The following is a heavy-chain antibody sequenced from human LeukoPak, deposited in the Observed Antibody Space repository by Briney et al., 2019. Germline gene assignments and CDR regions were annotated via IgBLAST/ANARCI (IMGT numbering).Heavy chain of an antibody. Sequence: SETLSLTCTVSGGSISSGSYYWSWIRQPAGKGLEWIGRIYTSGSTNYNPSLKSRVTISVDTSKNQFSLKLSSVTAADTAVYYCARVDTTMAYFDYWDQGTLVTVSS. CDR1: GGSISSGSYY. J-gene: IGHJ4*02. CDR2: IYTSGST. D-gene: IGHD5-18*01. CDR3: ARVDTTMAYFDY. V-gene: IGHV4-61*02.